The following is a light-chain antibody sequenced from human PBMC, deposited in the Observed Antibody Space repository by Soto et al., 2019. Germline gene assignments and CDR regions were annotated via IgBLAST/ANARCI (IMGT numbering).Light chain of an antibody. Sequence: DIQMTQSPSSLSASVGDRVTITCRASQSISSYLNWYQQKPGKAPKLLIYAASSLQSGVPSRFSGSGSGTDFTLTISSLQPEDFAIYYCQQSYSTPRGLTFGGGTKVEIK. J-gene: IGKJ4*01. CDR3: QQSYSTPRGLT. CDR1: QSISSY. CDR2: AAS. V-gene: IGKV1-39*01.